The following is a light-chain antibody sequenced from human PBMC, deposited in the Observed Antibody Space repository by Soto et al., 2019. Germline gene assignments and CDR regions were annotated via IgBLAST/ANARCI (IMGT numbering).Light chain of an antibody. CDR1: QSISSW. CDR3: QQYNSDWT. Sequence: IQMTQSPSTLSASVGDRVTITCRASQSISSWLAWYQQKPGKAPKLLIYKASSLESGVPSRFSGSGSGTEFTRTISSLQPDDFATYYCQQYNSDWTFGQGTKVEIK. J-gene: IGKJ1*01. CDR2: KAS. V-gene: IGKV1-5*03.